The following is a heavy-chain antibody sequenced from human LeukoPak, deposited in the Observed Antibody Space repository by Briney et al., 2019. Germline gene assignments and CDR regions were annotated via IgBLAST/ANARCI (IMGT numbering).Heavy chain of an antibody. V-gene: IGHV1-46*01. CDR1: GDTFIRSY. D-gene: IGHD3-22*01. CDR2: INPSGGDI. J-gene: IGHJ3*02. CDR3: ARRDSSVRNAFDI. Sequence: ASVKVSCKASGDTFIRSYMHWVRQAPGQGLEWMGIINPSGGDIRYAQKFQGRVTMTRDTSTSTVYLELRSLRSEDTAVYYCARRDSSVRNAFDIWGQGTMITISS.